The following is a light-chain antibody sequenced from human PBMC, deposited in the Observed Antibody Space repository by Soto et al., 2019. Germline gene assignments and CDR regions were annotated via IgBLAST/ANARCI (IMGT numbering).Light chain of an antibody. CDR1: SSNIGAGYD. J-gene: IGLJ2*01. CDR3: QSYESSLSGVV. V-gene: IGLV1-40*01. CDR2: GNS. Sequence: QSVLTQPPSVSGAPGQRVTISCTGSSSNIGAGYDVHWYQQLPGTAPKLLIYGNSNRPSGVPDRFSCSKSGTSASLAITGLQVEDEADYYCQSYESSLSGVVFGGGTKLTVL.